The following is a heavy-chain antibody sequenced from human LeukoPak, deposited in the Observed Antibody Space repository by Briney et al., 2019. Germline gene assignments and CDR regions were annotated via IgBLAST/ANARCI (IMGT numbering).Heavy chain of an antibody. J-gene: IGHJ4*02. V-gene: IGHV3-15*01. CDR2: IKSKFDGGTT. D-gene: IGHD2/OR15-2a*01. CDR3: TTEFYNAPDY. CDR1: GLTFRNAW. Sequence: GGSLRLSCAASGLTFRNAWMSWVRQAPGKGLEWVGRIKSKFDGGTTDYAAPVKGRFTVSRGDSENTLYLQMNSLKTEDTGVYYCTTEFYNAPDYWGQGTLVTVSS.